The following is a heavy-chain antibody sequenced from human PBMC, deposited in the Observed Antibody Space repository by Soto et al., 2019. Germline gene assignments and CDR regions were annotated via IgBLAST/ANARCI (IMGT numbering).Heavy chain of an antibody. D-gene: IGHD1-1*01. CDR2: ISYEGSHK. V-gene: IGHV3-30*18. J-gene: IGHJ6*02. CDR1: GFFFSSHG. CDR3: AKDFELPDGDYYHYGMDV. Sequence: PGGSLRLSCVASGFFFSSHGMYWVRQAPGRGLEWVALISYEGSHKYYVDSVKGRFTISRDNSKKTVYLNMTSLRAEDTALYYCAKDFELPDGDYYHYGMDVWGQGTTVTVSS.